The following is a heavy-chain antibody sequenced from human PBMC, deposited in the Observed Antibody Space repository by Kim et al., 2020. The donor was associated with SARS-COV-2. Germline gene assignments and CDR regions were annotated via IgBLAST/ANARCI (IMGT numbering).Heavy chain of an antibody. CDR2: ISAYNGNT. CDR3: ARSLGGNYYDSSGYYY. V-gene: IGHV1-18*01. D-gene: IGHD3-22*01. Sequence: ASVKVSCKASGYTFTSYGISWVRQAPGQGLEWMGWISAYNGNTNYAQKLQGRVTMTTDTSTSTAYMELRSLRSDDTAVYYCARSLGGNYYDSSGYYYWGQGTLVTVSS. J-gene: IGHJ4*02. CDR1: GYTFTSYG.